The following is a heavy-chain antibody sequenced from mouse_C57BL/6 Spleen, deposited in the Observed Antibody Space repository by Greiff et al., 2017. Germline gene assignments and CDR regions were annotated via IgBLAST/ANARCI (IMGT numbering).Heavy chain of an antibody. CDR1: GYAFSSSW. D-gene: IGHD1-1*01. CDR3: ALITTVVNYYAMDY. CDR2: IYPGDGDT. Sequence: VQRVESGPELVKPGASVKISCKASGYAFSSSWMNWVKQRPGKGLEWIGRIYPGDGDTNYNGKFKGKATLTADKSSSTAYMQLSSLTSEDSAVYFCALITTVVNYYAMDYWGQGTSVTVSS. J-gene: IGHJ4*01. V-gene: IGHV1-82*01.